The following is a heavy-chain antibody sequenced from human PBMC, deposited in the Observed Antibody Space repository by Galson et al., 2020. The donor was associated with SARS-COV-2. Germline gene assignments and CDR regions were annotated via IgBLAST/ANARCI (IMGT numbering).Heavy chain of an antibody. CDR3: ARVEGDIVVVVAARPRTYNWFDP. Sequence: SETLSLTCTVSGYSISSGYYWGWIRQPPGKGLEWIGSIYHSGSTYYNPSLTSRVTISVDTSKNQFSLKLSSVTAADTAVYYCARVEGDIVVVVAARPRTYNWFDPWGQGTLVTVSS. CDR1: GYSISSGYY. CDR2: IYHSGST. J-gene: IGHJ5*02. D-gene: IGHD2-15*01. V-gene: IGHV4-38-2*02.